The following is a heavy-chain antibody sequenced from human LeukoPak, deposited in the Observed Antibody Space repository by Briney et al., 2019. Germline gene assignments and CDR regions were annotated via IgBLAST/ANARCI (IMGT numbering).Heavy chain of an antibody. D-gene: IGHD2-2*01. J-gene: IGHJ4*02. CDR3: ASSPTVPDIVVVPAAPFDY. CDR1: VGTFSSYA. Sequence: ASVKVPCKASVGTFSSYAISWVRQAPGQGLEWMGRIIPILGIANYAQKFQGRVTITADKSTSTAYMELSSLRSEDTAVYYCASSPTVPDIVVVPAAPFDYWGQGTLVTVSS. CDR2: IIPILGIA. V-gene: IGHV1-69*04.